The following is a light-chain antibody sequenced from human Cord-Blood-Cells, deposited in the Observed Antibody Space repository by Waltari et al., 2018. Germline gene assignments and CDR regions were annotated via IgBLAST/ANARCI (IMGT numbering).Light chain of an antibody. V-gene: IGLV4-69*01. Sequence: QLVLTQSPSASASLGASVKLTCTLSSGHSSYAIAWHQPKPEKGPRYLMRLNSDGSHSKGDGIPDRFSGSSSGAERYLTISSLQSEDEADYYCQTWGTGIRGVFGGGTKLTVL. J-gene: IGLJ3*02. CDR2: LNSDGSH. CDR1: SGHSSYA. CDR3: QTWGTGIRGV.